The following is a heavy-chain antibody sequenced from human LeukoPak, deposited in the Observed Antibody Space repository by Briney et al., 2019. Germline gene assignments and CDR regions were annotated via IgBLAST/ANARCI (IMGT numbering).Heavy chain of an antibody. D-gene: IGHD3-10*01. CDR2: IKPDGSQT. V-gene: IGHV3-7*01. Sequence: GGSLRLSCEASGFTFSHAWINWVRQPLGKGLGWVANIKPDGSQTFYLDSVKGRFTVPRDNAKHSAYLQMNSLRAEDTAVYYCFGSGSYSKWDQGTLVTVSS. CDR1: GFTFSHAW. J-gene: IGHJ4*02. CDR3: FGSGSYSK.